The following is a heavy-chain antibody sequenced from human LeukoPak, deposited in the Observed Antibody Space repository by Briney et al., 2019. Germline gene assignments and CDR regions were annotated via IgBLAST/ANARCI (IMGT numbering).Heavy chain of an antibody. CDR2: MNPISGNT. V-gene: IGHV1-8*01. CDR3: TTAVRYQLLLEY. J-gene: IGHJ4*02. D-gene: IGHD2-2*01. Sequence: ASVKVSCKAPAYTFITYDVAWVRQAPGQGPEWMGWMNPISGNTGCAKQFKGRVTMTSDASVNSAYMELSSLRFDDTAVYFCTTAVRYQLLLEYWGQGTLITVSS. CDR1: AYTFITYD.